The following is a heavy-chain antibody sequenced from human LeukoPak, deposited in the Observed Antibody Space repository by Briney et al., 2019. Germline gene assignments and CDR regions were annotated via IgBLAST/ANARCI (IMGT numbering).Heavy chain of an antibody. J-gene: IGHJ4*02. CDR1: AFTVSSNS. CDR3: ARRAGDYSHPYDY. CDR2: IYSGGNT. V-gene: IGHV3-53*01. Sequence: QPGGSLRLSCTVSAFTVSSNSMSWVRQAPGKGLEWVSFIYSGGNTHNSDSVKGRFTISRDNSKNTLYLQMNTLRAEDTAVYYCARRAGDYSHPYDYWGQGTLVTVSS. D-gene: IGHD3-22*01.